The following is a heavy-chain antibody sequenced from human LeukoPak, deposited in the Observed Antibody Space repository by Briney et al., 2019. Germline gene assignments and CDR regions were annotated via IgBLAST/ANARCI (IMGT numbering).Heavy chain of an antibody. Sequence: SETLSLTCTVSGGSISSYYWSWIRQPPGKGLEWIGYIYYSGSTNYNPSLKSRVTISVDTSKNQFSLKLSSVTAADTAVYYCARLAVAGPYYYYGMDVWGQGTTVTVS. J-gene: IGHJ6*02. CDR1: GGSISSYY. V-gene: IGHV4-59*08. D-gene: IGHD6-19*01. CDR3: ARLAVAGPYYYYGMDV. CDR2: IYYSGST.